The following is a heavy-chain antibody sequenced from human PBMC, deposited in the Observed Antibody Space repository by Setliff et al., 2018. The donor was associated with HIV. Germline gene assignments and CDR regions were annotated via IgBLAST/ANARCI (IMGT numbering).Heavy chain of an antibody. J-gene: IGHJ4*02. Sequence: KTSETLSLTCTVSDGSVSSGSYYWSWIRQPPGKGLEWIGYIYYSGSTKHNPSLKSRVTISLDTSKNQFSLKLTSVTAADTAVYYCARYSPRGYTLTGPYWGQGTLVTVSS. V-gene: IGHV4-61*01. CDR3: ARYSPRGYTLTGPY. CDR1: DGSVSSGSYY. D-gene: IGHD6-25*01. CDR2: IYYSGST.